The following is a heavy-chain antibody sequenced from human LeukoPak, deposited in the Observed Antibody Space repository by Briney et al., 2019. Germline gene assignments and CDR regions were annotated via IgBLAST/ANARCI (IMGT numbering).Heavy chain of an antibody. CDR3: ARNPLGYSGYDSRYYYYYMDV. Sequence: SVKVSCKASGGTFSSYAISWVRQAPGQGLEWMGGIIPIFGTANYAQKFQGRVTITADKSTSTAYMELSSLRSEDTAVYYCARNPLGYSGYDSRYYYYYMDVWGKGTTVTVSS. D-gene: IGHD5-12*01. V-gene: IGHV1-69*06. CDR2: IIPIFGTA. J-gene: IGHJ6*03. CDR1: GGTFSSYA.